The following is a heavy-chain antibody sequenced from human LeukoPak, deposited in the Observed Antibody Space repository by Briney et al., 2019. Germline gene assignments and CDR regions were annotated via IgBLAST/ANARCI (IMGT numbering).Heavy chain of an antibody. Sequence: GGSLRLSCAAPGFIFDNYAIHWVRQAPGKGLEWVSLISGDGGSTFYADSVRGRFTISRDNTRKSLSLQMSSLRSEDTALYYCARESETSGWYDYWGQGTLVTISS. V-gene: IGHV3-43*02. J-gene: IGHJ4*02. D-gene: IGHD6-19*01. CDR3: ARESETSGWYDY. CDR1: GFIFDNYA. CDR2: ISGDGGST.